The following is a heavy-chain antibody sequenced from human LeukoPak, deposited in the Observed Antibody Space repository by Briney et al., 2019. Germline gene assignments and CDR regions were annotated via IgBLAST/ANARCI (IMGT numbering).Heavy chain of an antibody. Sequence: ASVKVSCKASGYTFTGYCMHWVRQAPGQGLKWMGWINPNSGGTNYAQKFQGRVTMTRDTSISTAYMELSRLRSDDTAVYYCARADSSSWYYFDYWGQGTLVTVSS. CDR2: INPNSGGT. CDR1: GYTFTGYC. J-gene: IGHJ4*02. V-gene: IGHV1-2*02. CDR3: ARADSSSWYYFDY. D-gene: IGHD6-13*01.